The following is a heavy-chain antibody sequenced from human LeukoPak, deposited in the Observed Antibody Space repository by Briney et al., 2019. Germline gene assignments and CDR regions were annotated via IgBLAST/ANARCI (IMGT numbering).Heavy chain of an antibody. V-gene: IGHV4-4*02. Sequence: SETLSLTCTVSGDSISSSNWCCRRRQPPERVLEWIADIYHSGSTNYNQSLKSRVTISVDKSENQFSLKLTPVTAADTAVYYCARGRYWTWGYWGQGTLVTVSS. J-gene: IGHJ4*02. CDR3: ARGRYWTWGY. CDR1: GDSISSSNW. D-gene: IGHD2-8*02. CDR2: IYHSGST.